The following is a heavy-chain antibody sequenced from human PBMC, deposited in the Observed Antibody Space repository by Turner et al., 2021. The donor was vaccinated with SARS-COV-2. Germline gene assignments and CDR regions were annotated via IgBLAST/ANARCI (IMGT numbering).Heavy chain of an antibody. CDR1: GFTFSSYS. Sequence: EVQLVESVGGLVKPGGSLRLSCAASGFTFSSYSMNWVRQAPGKGLEWVSSISSSSSYIYYADSVKGRFTISRDNAKNSLYLQMNSLRAEDTAVYYCARARWHYYDSSGYYPDAFYIWGQGTMVTVSS. V-gene: IGHV3-21*01. D-gene: IGHD3-22*01. CDR2: ISSSSSYI. CDR3: ARARWHYYDSSGYYPDAFYI. J-gene: IGHJ3*02.